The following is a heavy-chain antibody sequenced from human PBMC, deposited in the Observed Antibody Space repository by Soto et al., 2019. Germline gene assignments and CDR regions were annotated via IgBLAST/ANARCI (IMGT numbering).Heavy chain of an antibody. CDR3: ATDGPSNSGNLYAFDI. J-gene: IGHJ3*02. CDR2: FDPEDGET. Sequence: ASVKVSCKVSGYTLTELSMHWVRQAPGKGLEWMGGFDPEDGETIYAQKFQGRVTMTEDTSTDTAYMELSSLRSEDTAVYFCATDGPSNSGNLYAFDIWGQGTMVTV. V-gene: IGHV1-24*01. CDR1: GYTLTELS. D-gene: IGHD5-12*01.